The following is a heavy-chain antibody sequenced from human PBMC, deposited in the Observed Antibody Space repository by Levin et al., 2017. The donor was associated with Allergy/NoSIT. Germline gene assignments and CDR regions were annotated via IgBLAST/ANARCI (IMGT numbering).Heavy chain of an antibody. CDR2: IYYSGTT. CDR1: GGSISSRGYY. CDR3: ARVMLSTYYYMDV. V-gene: IGHV4-31*03. D-gene: IGHD3-16*01. Sequence: SETLSLTCTVSGGSISSRGYYWSWIRQHPGKGLEWIGYIYYSGTTYYNPSLRSRATISVDTSKNQFSLKLSSVTAADTAVYYCARVMLSTYYYMDVWGKGTAVTVSS. J-gene: IGHJ6*03.